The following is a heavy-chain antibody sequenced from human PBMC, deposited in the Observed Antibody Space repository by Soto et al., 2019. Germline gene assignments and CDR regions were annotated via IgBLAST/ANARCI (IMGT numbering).Heavy chain of an antibody. Sequence: QVQLVQSGAEVKKPGSSVKVSCKASGGTFSSYAISWVRQAPGQGLEWMGGIIPIFGTANYAQKFQGRVTTTADESTSNDYMELSSLRYEGTAVYYCATLLLVTPEDWYFDLWGRGTLVTVSS. CDR3: ATLLLVTPEDWYFDL. D-gene: IGHD3-9*01. J-gene: IGHJ2*01. V-gene: IGHV1-69*12. CDR2: IIPIFGTA. CDR1: GGTFSSYA.